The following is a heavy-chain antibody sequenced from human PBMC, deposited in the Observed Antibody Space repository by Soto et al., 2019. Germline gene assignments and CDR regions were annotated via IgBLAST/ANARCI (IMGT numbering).Heavy chain of an antibody. J-gene: IGHJ4*02. Sequence: EVQLVESGGGLVQAGGSLRLSCAASGFSFSDHYMDWVRQAPGKGLEWVGRIRDKANSYTTEYVASVKGRFSISRDDSKNSLYLQRSSLKSEDTAVYYCARAHSMSWSGTCSDYWGQGALVTVSA. V-gene: IGHV3-72*01. D-gene: IGHD6-13*01. CDR1: GFSFSDHY. CDR2: IRDKANSYTT. CDR3: ARAHSMSWSGTCSDY.